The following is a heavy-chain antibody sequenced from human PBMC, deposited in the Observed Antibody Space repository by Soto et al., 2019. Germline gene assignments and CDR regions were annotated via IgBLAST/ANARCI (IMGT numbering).Heavy chain of an antibody. CDR2: ISGSRGTT. CDR1: GFTFSTYA. Sequence: PGGSLRLSCAASGFTFSTYAMAWVRQAPGMGLEWVSAISGSRGTTYYADSVRGRFTVSRDVSKNTLYLQMDTLRAEDTAVYYCAKLPDRFDRPWHLDFWGRGALVTGSS. V-gene: IGHV3-23*01. J-gene: IGHJ2*01. D-gene: IGHD3-9*01. CDR3: AKLPDRFDRPWHLDF.